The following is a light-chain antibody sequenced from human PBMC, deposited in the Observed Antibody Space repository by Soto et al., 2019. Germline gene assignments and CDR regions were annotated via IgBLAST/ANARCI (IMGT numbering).Light chain of an antibody. CDR3: LQDYSRPWT. V-gene: IGKV1-6*01. CDR2: GAF. Sequence: AIQMTQSPSSLSASIGDRLTITCRASQDVRNYVGWYQQKPGKAPKFLIYGAFSLETGIPSRFSGSGYGTEVTLTINSLLPEDFATSFCLQDYSRPWTFGQGDKVE. CDR1: QDVRNY. J-gene: IGKJ1*01.